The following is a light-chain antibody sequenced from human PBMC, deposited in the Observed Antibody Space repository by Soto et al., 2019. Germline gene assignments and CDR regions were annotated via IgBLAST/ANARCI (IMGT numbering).Light chain of an antibody. J-gene: IGKJ1*01. Sequence: EIVMTQSPATLSVSPGERATLSCRASQSVSSNLAWYQQKPGQAPRLLIYGASTRATGIPARFSGSGSGTEFTLTISSLQSEDFAVYYCQHYWTFGQGTKVEIK. CDR2: GAS. CDR3: QHYWT. CDR1: QSVSSN. V-gene: IGKV3-15*01.